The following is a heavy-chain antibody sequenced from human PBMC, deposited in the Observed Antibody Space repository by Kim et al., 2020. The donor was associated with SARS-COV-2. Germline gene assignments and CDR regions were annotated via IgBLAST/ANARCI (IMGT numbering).Heavy chain of an antibody. D-gene: IGHD1-26*01. V-gene: IGHV3-30-3*01. CDR1: GFTFSSYA. CDR3: ARVSGSYFGAFDI. Sequence: GGSLRLSCAASGFTFSSYAMHWVRQAPGKGLEWVAVISYDGSNKYYADSVKGRFTISRDNSKNTLYLQMNSLRAEDTAVYYCARVSGSYFGAFDIWGQGT. CDR2: ISYDGSNK. J-gene: IGHJ3*02.